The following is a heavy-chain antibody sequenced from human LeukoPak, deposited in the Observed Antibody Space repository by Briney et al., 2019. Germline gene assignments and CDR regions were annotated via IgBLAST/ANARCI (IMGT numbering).Heavy chain of an antibody. CDR2: ISSSGSTI. D-gene: IGHD6-19*01. CDR3: ARGYIAVAAHFDY. V-gene: IGHV3-11*01. Sequence: PGGSLRLSCAASGFTFTNYWMSWIRQAPGKGLEWVSYISSSGSTIYYADSVKGRFTISRDNAKNSLYLQMNSLRAEDTAVYYCARGYIAVAAHFDYWGQGTLVTVSS. J-gene: IGHJ4*02. CDR1: GFTFTNYW.